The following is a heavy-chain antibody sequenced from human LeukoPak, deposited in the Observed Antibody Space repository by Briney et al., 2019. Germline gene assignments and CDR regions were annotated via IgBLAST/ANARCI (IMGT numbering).Heavy chain of an antibody. CDR3: ARADHFWSGSFDY. J-gene: IGHJ4*02. CDR2: INYSGST. V-gene: IGHV4-59*11. D-gene: IGHD3-3*02. CDR1: GGSISSHY. Sequence: SETLSLTCTVSGGSISSHYWSWIRQPPGKGLEWIGYINYSGSTNYNPSLKSRVTISVDTSKNQFSLKLSSVTAADTAVYYCARADHFWSGSFDYWGQGTLVTVSS.